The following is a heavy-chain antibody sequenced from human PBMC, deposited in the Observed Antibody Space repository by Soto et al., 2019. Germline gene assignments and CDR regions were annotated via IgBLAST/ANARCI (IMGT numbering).Heavy chain of an antibody. CDR3: ARDSLWGTTVTDDNWFDP. Sequence: SVKVSCKASGGTFSSYAISWVRQAPGQGLEWMGGIIPIFGTANYAQNFQGRVTITADESTSTAYMELRSLRSDDTAVYYCARDSLWGTTVTDDNWFDPWGQGTLVTVSS. CDR1: GGTFSSYA. V-gene: IGHV1-69*13. J-gene: IGHJ5*02. CDR2: IIPIFGTA. D-gene: IGHD4-4*01.